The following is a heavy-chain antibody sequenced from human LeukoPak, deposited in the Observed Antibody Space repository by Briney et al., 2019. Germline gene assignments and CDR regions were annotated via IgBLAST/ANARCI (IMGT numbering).Heavy chain of an antibody. Sequence: GASVKVSCKASGYTFTSYGISWVRQAPGQGLEWMGWISACNGNTNYAQKLQGRVTMTTDTSTSTAYMELRSLRSDDTAVYYCARAQEPPCNRGFDPWGEGTLVTVSS. CDR1: GYTFTSYG. J-gene: IGHJ5*02. CDR2: ISACNGNT. D-gene: IGHD1-14*01. V-gene: IGHV1-18*01. CDR3: ARAQEPPCNRGFDP.